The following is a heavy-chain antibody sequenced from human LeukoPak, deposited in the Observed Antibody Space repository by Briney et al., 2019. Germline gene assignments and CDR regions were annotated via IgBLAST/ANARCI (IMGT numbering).Heavy chain of an antibody. CDR2: ISAYNGNT. Sequence: ASVKVSCKASGYTFVSYGISWVRQAPGQRLEWMGWISAYNGNTIYAQRLQGRVTMTTDTSTSTAYMELRSLRSDDTAVYYCAREGIPYSGSRGADHWGQGTLVTVSS. CDR1: GYTFVSYG. J-gene: IGHJ4*02. D-gene: IGHD1-26*01. V-gene: IGHV1-18*01. CDR3: AREGIPYSGSRGADH.